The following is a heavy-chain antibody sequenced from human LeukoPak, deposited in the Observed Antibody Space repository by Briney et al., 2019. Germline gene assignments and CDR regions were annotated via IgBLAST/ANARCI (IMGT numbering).Heavy chain of an antibody. CDR1: GYTFTSYD. V-gene: IGHV1-8*03. CDR2: MNPNSGNT. CDR3: ARRGYQMLYSTWYFDY. Sequence: ASVKVSCKASGYTFTSYDINWVRQATGQGLEWMRWMNPNSGNTGYAQKFQGRVTITRNTSISTAYMELSSLRSEDTAVYYCARRGYQMLYSTWYFDYWGPGTLVTVSS. D-gene: IGHD2-2*02. J-gene: IGHJ4*02.